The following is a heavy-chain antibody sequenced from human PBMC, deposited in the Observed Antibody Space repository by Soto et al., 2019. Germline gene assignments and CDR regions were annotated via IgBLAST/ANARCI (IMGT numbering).Heavy chain of an antibody. V-gene: IGHV3-53*01. Sequence: GSLRLSCAASVLSFTSNYMTWVRQAPGKGLECVSVIYAGGNTYYPDSVKGRFTISSDNSKNTLFLQMNNLRAEDTAVYYCARVTTFYDILTSSYALNYFDYWGQGTRVTVSS. CDR1: VLSFTSNY. D-gene: IGHD3-9*01. CDR2: IYAGGNT. CDR3: ARVTTFYDILTSSYALNYFDY. J-gene: IGHJ4*02.